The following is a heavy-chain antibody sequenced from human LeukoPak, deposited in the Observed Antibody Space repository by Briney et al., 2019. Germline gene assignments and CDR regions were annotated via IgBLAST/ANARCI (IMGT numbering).Heavy chain of an antibody. CDR1: XFTFSXYA. V-gene: IGHV3-23*01. CDR2: ISGSGGST. D-gene: IGHD6-19*01. J-gene: IGHJ4*02. CDR3: AKDPATSRGWLIY. Sequence: SLRLSCXXXXFTFSXYAMSWVRQAPGKGLEWVSAISGSGGSTYYADSVKGRFTISRDNSKNTLYLQMNSLRAEDTAVYYCAKDPATSRGWLIYWGQGTLVTVSS.